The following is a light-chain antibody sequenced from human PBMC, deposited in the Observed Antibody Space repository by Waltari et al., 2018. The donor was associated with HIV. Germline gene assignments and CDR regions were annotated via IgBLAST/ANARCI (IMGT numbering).Light chain of an antibody. CDR3: QSRGIRGSYV. CDR1: VLPEDC. Sequence: SYELTQPPSVSLFPGQTARTTCSRAVLPEDCVHWYQQKPGQAPVLVIFKATERPSGIPERFSGSRSGTTVTLTITGVRPEDEGDYYCQSRGIRGSYVFGSGTKVTVL. CDR2: KAT. J-gene: IGLJ1*01. V-gene: IGLV3-25*03.